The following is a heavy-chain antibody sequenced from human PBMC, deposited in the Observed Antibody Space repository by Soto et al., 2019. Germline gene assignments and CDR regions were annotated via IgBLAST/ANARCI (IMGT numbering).Heavy chain of an antibody. Sequence: QVQLQESGPGLVKPPETLSLTCTVSGGSMSNYYWSWIRQPAGKGLEWIGRIYTTGSTHYNPSLKSRVTQAIDMSKNQFSLKLNSVTAADTAVYYCARELASIYEILTGHFDHWGQGTLVTFSS. D-gene: IGHD3-9*01. J-gene: IGHJ4*02. CDR1: GGSMSNYY. CDR3: ARELASIYEILTGHFDH. V-gene: IGHV4-4*07. CDR2: IYTTGST.